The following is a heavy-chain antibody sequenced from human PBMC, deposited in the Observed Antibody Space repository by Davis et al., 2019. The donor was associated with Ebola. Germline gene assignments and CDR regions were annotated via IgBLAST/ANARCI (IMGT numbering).Heavy chain of an antibody. Sequence: PSETLSLTCTVSGGSISSYYWSWIRQPAGKGLEWIGRIYTSGSTNYNPSLKSRVTMSVDTSKNQFSLKLSSVTAADTAVYYCARAGYCSSTSCYDPSLDYYYYGMDVWGQGTTVTVSS. CDR1: GGSISSYY. V-gene: IGHV4-4*07. CDR3: ARAGYCSSTSCYDPSLDYYYYGMDV. CDR2: IYTSGST. J-gene: IGHJ6*02. D-gene: IGHD2-2*01.